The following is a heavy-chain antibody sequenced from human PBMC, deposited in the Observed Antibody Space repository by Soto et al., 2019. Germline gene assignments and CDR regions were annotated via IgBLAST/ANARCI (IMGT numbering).Heavy chain of an antibody. V-gene: IGHV3-9*01. CDR3: AKDGYSSGWYTGGAFDI. D-gene: IGHD6-19*01. Sequence: EVQLVESGGGLVQPGRSLRLSCAASGFTFDDYAMHWVRQAPGKGLEWVSGISWNSGSIGYADSVKGRFTISRDNAKNSLYLQRNRLRAEDTALYYCAKDGYSSGWYTGGAFDIWGQGTMVTVSS. CDR2: ISWNSGSI. CDR1: GFTFDDYA. J-gene: IGHJ3*02.